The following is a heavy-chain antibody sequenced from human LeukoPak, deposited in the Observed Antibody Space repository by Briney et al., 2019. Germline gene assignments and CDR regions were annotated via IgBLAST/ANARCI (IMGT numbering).Heavy chain of an antibody. J-gene: IGHJ4*02. CDR2: ISAYNGNT. CDR1: GYTFTSYG. CDR3: AREIGRFDYDILTGKLGY. V-gene: IGHV1-18*01. D-gene: IGHD3-9*01. Sequence: GASVKVSCKASGYTFTSYGISWVRQAPGQGLEWMGWISAYNGNTNYAQKLQGRVTMTTDTSTSTAYMELRSLRSEDTAVYYCAREIGRFDYDILTGKLGYWGQGTLVTVSS.